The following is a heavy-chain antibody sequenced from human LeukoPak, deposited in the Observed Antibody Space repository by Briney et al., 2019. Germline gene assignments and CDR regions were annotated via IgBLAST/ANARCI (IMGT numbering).Heavy chain of an antibody. J-gene: IGHJ4*02. CDR1: GVSINTCCYY. V-gene: IGHV4-61*01. D-gene: IGHD3-16*01. CDR2: KYYSGST. CDR3: AGGRSYVFDFDS. Sequence: SETLSLTCDVSGVSINTCCYYWTWIRQPPGKGLEWIGYKYYSGSTRYNSSLRSRLTISLDSSKNQFSLGLTSVTAADTAVYYCAGGRSYVFDFDSWGPGTLVIVSS.